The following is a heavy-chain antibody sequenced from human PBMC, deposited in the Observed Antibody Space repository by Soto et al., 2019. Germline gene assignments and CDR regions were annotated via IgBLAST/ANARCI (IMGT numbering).Heavy chain of an antibody. V-gene: IGHV3-30*18. CDR2: ISYDGSNK. J-gene: IGHJ6*02. CDR3: AKVDNHRQIWFGELLEDYYYYGMDV. CDR1: GFTFSSYG. Sequence: PGGSLRLSCAASGFTFSSYGMHWVRQAPGKGLEWVAVISYDGSNKYYADSVKGRFTISRDNSKNTLYLQMNSLRAEDTAVYYCAKVDNHRQIWFGELLEDYYYYGMDVWGQGTTVTVSS. D-gene: IGHD3-10*01.